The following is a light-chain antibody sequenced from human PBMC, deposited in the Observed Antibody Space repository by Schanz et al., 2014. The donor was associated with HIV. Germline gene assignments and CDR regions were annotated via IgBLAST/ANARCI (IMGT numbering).Light chain of an antibody. CDR3: QSFDRSLGGVV. J-gene: IGLJ3*02. CDR2: ADT. Sequence: QSVLTQPPSVSGAPGQRVTISCTGSSSNMGTGFDVHWYQLLPGTAPKVLIFADTKRPSGVPDRFSGSKSVNSASLAITGLQAEDEADYYCQSFDRSLGGVVFGGGTKLTVL. V-gene: IGLV1-40*01. CDR1: SSNMGTGFD.